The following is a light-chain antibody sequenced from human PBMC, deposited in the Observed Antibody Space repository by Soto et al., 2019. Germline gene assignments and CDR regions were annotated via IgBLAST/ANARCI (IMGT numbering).Light chain of an antibody. CDR3: AAWDDSLHGLL. Sequence: QSVLTQPPSASGTPGQRVTFSCSGSGSNIGSNAVNWYQQLPGTAPNLLIYSNTQRPSAVPARFSGSKSGTSASLAISGPPSEEKAEYYCAAWDDSLHGLLFGGGTKLTVL. V-gene: IGLV1-44*01. CDR1: GSNIGSNA. CDR2: SNT. J-gene: IGLJ2*01.